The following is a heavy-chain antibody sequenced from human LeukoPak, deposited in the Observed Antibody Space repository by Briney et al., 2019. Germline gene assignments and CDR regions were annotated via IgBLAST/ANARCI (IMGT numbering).Heavy chain of an antibody. CDR1: GFTFSSYW. J-gene: IGHJ4*02. CDR2: INQGGNEK. Sequence: PGGSLRLSCAASGFTFSSYWMSWVRQAPGKGLEWVANINQGGNEKYYVDSVRGRFTISRDNAKNSLYLQMNSLRDEDTSVYYCARDFGTTGYDLYDYWGQGTLVTVSS. V-gene: IGHV3-7*01. D-gene: IGHD3-9*01. CDR3: ARDFGTTGYDLYDY.